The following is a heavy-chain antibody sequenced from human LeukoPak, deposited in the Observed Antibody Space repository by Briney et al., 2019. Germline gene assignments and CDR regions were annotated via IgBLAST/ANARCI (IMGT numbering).Heavy chain of an antibody. J-gene: IGHJ4*02. CDR2: ISNAAVTT. V-gene: IGHV3-23*01. CDR1: GFSFGTYA. D-gene: IGHD3-22*01. CDR3: AKLSSVSSPDFDY. Sequence: GGSLRLSCAASGFSFGTYAMTWVRQAPGKGLDWVAIISNAAVTTYHAESVRGRFTISRDSSKNTLYLQMNSLTVEDTALCYCAKLSSVSSPDFDYWGQGTLVTVSS.